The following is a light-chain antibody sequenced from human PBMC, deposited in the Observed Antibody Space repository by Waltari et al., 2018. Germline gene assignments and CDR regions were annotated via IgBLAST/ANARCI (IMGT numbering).Light chain of an antibody. V-gene: IGKV1-5*03. Sequence: DIQMTQSPSTLSASVGDRVTITCRASPMLSNWLAWYQQKPGKAPKVLIYKASTLESGVPSMFSGSGAGTEFTLTISSLQPDDFATYYCQQYRNLWTFGQGTKVEIK. CDR3: QQYRNLWT. J-gene: IGKJ1*01. CDR2: KAS. CDR1: PMLSNW.